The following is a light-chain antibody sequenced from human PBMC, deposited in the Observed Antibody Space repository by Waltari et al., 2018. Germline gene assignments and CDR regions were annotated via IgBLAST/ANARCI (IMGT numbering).Light chain of an antibody. CDR2: RNN. Sequence: QSVLTHPPSASRTPGQRVPISCSGRRSNIGSSSVVWYQQLPGTAPQPLIHRNNQRPSGVPDRFSGSKSGTSAARAISGLRSEDEADYYCAAWDDSLSGVVFGGGTKLTVL. CDR3: AAWDDSLSGVV. V-gene: IGLV1-47*01. CDR1: RSNIGSSS. J-gene: IGLJ2*01.